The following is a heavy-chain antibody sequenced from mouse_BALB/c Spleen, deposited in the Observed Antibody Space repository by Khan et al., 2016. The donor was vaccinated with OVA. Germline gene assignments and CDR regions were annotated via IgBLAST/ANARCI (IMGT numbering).Heavy chain of an antibody. CDR2: LWCYGST. V-gene: IGHV2-6-1*01. CDR1: GFSLTNYG. D-gene: IGHD2-10*01. CDR3: ARQPYYHYNIMDY. J-gene: IGHJ4*01. Sequence: VQLQESGPGLVAPSQSLSITCTISGFSLTNYGVHWVRQPPGKGLEWLVVLWCYGSTTYNSAPKSRLTISQDNSKSQVFLKMNSLQTYDTDVYFCARQPYYHYNIMDYWGQGTSVTVSS.